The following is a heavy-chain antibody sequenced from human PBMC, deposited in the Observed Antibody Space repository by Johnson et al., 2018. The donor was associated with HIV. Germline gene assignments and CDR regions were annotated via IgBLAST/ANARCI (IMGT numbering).Heavy chain of an antibody. CDR2: ISYDGHSR. CDR1: GFTFSSYG. J-gene: IGHJ3*02. CDR3: ARPEIVEIPAGAFDI. Sequence: QVQLVESGGGVVQPGTSLRLSCAASGFTFSSYGIHWVRQAPGKGLEWVALISYDGHSRYYAESVKGRFTISRDNSKNTLYLQMNSQRSEDTAVYYCARPEIVEIPAGAFDIWGQGTVVTVSS. V-gene: IGHV3-30*19. D-gene: IGHD2-2*01.